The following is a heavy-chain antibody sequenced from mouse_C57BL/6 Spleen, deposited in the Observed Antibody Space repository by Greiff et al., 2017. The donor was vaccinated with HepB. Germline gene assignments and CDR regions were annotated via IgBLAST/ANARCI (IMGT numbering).Heavy chain of an antibody. CDR1: GFTFSSYT. CDR2: ISGGGGNT. V-gene: IGHV5-9*01. Sequence: EVMLVESGGGLVKPGGSLKLSCAASGFTFSSYTMSWVRQTPEKRLEWVATISGGGGNTYYPDSVKGRFTISRDNAKNTLYLQMSSLRSEDTALYYCARHGLYYGNYQDFDYWGQGTTLTVSS. CDR3: ARHGLYYGNYQDFDY. D-gene: IGHD2-1*01. J-gene: IGHJ2*01.